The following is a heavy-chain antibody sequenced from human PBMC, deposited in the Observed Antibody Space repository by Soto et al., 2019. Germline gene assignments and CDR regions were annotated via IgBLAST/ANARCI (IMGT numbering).Heavy chain of an antibody. CDR2: IKQDGSEK. V-gene: IGHV3-7*05. CDR3: ARDFLIVLRYFDSQYYYYGMDV. Sequence: GGSLRLSCAASGFTLSSFWMSWVRQAPGKGLEWVANIKQDGSEKYYVDSVKGRFTISRDNAKNSLYLQMNSLRAEDTAVYYCARDFLIVLRYFDSQYYYYGMDVWGQGTTVTVSS. CDR1: GFTLSSFW. D-gene: IGHD3-9*01. J-gene: IGHJ6*02.